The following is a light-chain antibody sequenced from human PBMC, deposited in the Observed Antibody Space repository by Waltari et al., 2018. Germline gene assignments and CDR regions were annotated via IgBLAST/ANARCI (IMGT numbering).Light chain of an antibody. Sequence: DLQMTQSPSSLSASVGDRVTITCRASQGISGYLNWYQQKPGKAPKVLIYAASTLQSGVPSRFSGSGSGTDYTLTISSLQPEDFAIYYCQQTYSTLWTFGQGTKVEIK. J-gene: IGKJ1*01. CDR2: AAS. CDR1: QGISGY. CDR3: QQTYSTLWT. V-gene: IGKV1-39*01.